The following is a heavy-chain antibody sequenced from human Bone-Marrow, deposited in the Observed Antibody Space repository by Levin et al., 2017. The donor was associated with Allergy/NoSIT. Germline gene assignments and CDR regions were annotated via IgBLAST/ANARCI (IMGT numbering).Heavy chain of an antibody. D-gene: IGHD2-2*01. Sequence: PTGGSLRLSCTASGFTFSAYEMNWVRQAPGKGLEWLSYMSSSGDIIHYADSVKGRFTISRDNAKNSLYLQMDSLRAEDTAVYYWARDGTRYQSGHLFFDWWGQGTLVTVSS. V-gene: IGHV3-48*03. CDR2: MSSSGDII. CDR1: GFTFSAYE. J-gene: IGHJ4*02. CDR3: ARDGTRYQSGHLFFDW.